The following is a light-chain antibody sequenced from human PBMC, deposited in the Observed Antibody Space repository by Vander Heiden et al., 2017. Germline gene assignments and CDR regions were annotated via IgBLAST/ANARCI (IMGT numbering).Light chain of an antibody. J-gene: IGKJ3*01. CDR2: LGS. CDR1: QSLLHSSRYSW. CDR3: RQALQTPFT. Sequence: DIVWIHSPLSLPVSSGESASIPCRTSQSLLHSSRYSWLDWYLQKPGQSPQLLIYLGSNRASGVPARFSGSGSGTDFTLKISRVEAEDVGIYYCRQALQTPFTFGTGTKVEIK. V-gene: IGKV2-28*01.